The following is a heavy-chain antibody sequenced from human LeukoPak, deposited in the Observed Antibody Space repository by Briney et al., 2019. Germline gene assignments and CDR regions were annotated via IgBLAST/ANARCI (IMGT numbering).Heavy chain of an antibody. CDR3: ARGANFGDSGLDAFDL. CDR2: IYYSWTS. Sequence: SETLSLTCTVSGGSISNYYWSWIRQPPGKGLEWIGYIYYSWTSNYSPSLYSRVTMSVDTSKNQFSLKLTSVTAADTAVYYCARGANFGDSGLDAFDLWGQGTMVTVSS. CDR1: GGSISNYY. V-gene: IGHV4-59*01. D-gene: IGHD4-17*01. J-gene: IGHJ3*01.